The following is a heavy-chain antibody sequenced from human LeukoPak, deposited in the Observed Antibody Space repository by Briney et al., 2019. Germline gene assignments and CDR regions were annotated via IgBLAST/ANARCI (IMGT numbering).Heavy chain of an antibody. Sequence: SETLSLNCAVYGGSFSGYYWSWIRQPPGKGLEWIGEINHSGSTNYNPSLKSRVTILVEKSKNQLSLKLSSVTAADTAVYYCARVARLGGYNYFGAFDIWGQGTMVTVSS. D-gene: IGHD5-24*01. CDR1: GGSFSGYY. CDR3: ARVARLGGYNYFGAFDI. V-gene: IGHV4-34*01. J-gene: IGHJ3*02. CDR2: INHSGST.